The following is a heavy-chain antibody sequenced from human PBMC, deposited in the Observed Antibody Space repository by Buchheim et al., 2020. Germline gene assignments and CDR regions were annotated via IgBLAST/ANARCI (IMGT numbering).Heavy chain of an antibody. CDR3: AGDYFDSSGYSDY. CDR2: LYNSGST. V-gene: IGHV4-59*01. D-gene: IGHD3-22*01. Sequence: QVQLQESGPGLVEPSETLSLTCTVSGVSISDYYWSWIRQPPGKGLEWIGYLYNSGSTNFNPSLKSRVTISVDPSQNQLSLNLSSVTAADTAVYYCAGDYFDSSGYSDYWGQGTL. CDR1: GVSISDYY. J-gene: IGHJ4*02.